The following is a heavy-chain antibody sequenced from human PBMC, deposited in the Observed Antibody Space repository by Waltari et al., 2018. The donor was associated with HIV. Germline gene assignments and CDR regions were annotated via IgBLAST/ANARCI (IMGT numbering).Heavy chain of an antibody. CDR2: ITVASVQT. Sequence: QVQFVQSGPEVKKPGASVTVSCRASGGSFNNTAIHWMRQAPGQGFEWLGCITVASVQTRYSQMLQGRLTFTRDTSESTIFMELKSLKPEDTAVYFCAGGSDWLVNVLELWGQGTLVTVSS. D-gene: IGHD6-19*01. CDR1: GGSFNNTA. V-gene: IGHV1-3*01. CDR3: AGGSDWLVNVLEL. J-gene: IGHJ4*02.